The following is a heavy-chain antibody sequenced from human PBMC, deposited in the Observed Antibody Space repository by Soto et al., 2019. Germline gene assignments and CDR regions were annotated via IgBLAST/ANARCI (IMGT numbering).Heavy chain of an antibody. Sequence: SETLSLTWAVYGRSFSGYYWSWIRQPPGKGLEWIGEINHSGSTNYNPSLKSRVTISVDTTKNQFSLKLSSVTAADTAVYYCAREYYDILTGYPGSGMDVWGQETTVTVSS. D-gene: IGHD3-9*01. V-gene: IGHV4-34*01. J-gene: IGHJ6*02. CDR3: AREYYDILTGYPGSGMDV. CDR2: INHSGST. CDR1: GRSFSGYY.